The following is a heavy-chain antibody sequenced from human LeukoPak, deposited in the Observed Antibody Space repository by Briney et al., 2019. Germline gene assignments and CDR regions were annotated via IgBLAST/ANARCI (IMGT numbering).Heavy chain of an antibody. J-gene: IGHJ4*02. CDR3: AREFGDYVFDY. CDR1: GDSFTSDTYS. D-gene: IGHD4-17*01. Sequence: PSETLSLTCAVSGDSFTSDTYSWSWIRQPPGKGLEWIGFIYHSGTTYYNPSLKSRVTMSVDRSKNQFSLKLSSVTAADTAVYYCAREFGDYVFDYWGQGTLVTVSS. V-gene: IGHV4-30-2*01. CDR2: IYHSGTT.